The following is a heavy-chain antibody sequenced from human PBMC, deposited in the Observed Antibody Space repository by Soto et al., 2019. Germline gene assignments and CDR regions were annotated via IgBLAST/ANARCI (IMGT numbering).Heavy chain of an antibody. V-gene: IGHV1-2*02. CDR3: ASGGYSGYDPFDY. J-gene: IGHJ4*02. CDR1: GYAFTDYY. Sequence: ASVKVSCKASGYAFTDYYMHWVRQAPGQGLEWMGWINPNSGGTNYAQNFQGRVTMTRDTSISTAYMELTRLRSDDTAIYYCASGGYSGYDPFDYWGQGTLVTVSS. D-gene: IGHD5-12*01. CDR2: INPNSGGT.